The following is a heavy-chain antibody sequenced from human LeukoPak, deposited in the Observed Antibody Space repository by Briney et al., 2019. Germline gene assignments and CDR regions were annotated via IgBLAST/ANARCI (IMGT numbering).Heavy chain of an antibody. Sequence: PGGSLRLSCAASGFTFSSYTMSWVRQAPDKGLEWVSGISGSGGSTYYADSVKGRFTISRDNSNNALDLQMNSLRAEDTAVYYRAKVGLDFRSGYYPHYFDSWGQGTLVTVSS. D-gene: IGHD3-3*01. V-gene: IGHV3-23*01. J-gene: IGHJ4*02. CDR2: ISGSGGST. CDR1: GFTFSSYT. CDR3: AKVGLDFRSGYYPHYFDS.